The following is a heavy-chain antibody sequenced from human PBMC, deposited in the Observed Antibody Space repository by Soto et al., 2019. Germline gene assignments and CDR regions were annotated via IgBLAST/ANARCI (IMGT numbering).Heavy chain of an antibody. D-gene: IGHD6-6*01. CDR3: ARDFKRYSSSPGALEY. CDR2: IDYSGTT. CDR1: GDSISSGDYY. J-gene: IGHJ4*02. V-gene: IGHV4-30-4*01. Sequence: QVQLQESGPGLVQPSQTLSLTCTVSGDSISSGDYYWSWVRQSPGEGLEWIGCIDYSGTTYYNPALETRLTMSVDTSKNQFSLRLSSVTAADTAMYFCARDFKRYSSSPGALEYWGQGTLVTVSS.